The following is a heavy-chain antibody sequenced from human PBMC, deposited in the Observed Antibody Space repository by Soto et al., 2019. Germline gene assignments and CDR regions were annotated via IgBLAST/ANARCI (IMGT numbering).Heavy chain of an antibody. J-gene: IGHJ4*02. CDR2: INHSGST. D-gene: IGHD6-13*01. CDR3: EQYSRSWYEVY. V-gene: IGHV4-34*01. Sequence: SETLYLTCAVYGGSFSGYYWSWIRQPPGKGLEWIGEINHSGSTNYNPSLKSRVNISVDTSKNQFSLKLSSVTAADTAVYYCEQYSRSWYEVYWGQGNLVTVSS. CDR1: GGSFSGYY.